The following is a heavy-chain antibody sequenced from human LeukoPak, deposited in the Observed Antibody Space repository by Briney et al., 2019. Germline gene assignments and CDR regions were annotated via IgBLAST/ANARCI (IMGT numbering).Heavy chain of an antibody. J-gene: IGHJ4*02. D-gene: IGHD3-16*02. Sequence: GGSLRLSCAASGFTFGAYWMSWLRQAPRKRPEWVASIKDDGSAQFYVDSLEGRFTISRDNAKNTLYLQMDTMRVEDTAVYYCARHIVGEQNFDYWSQGTLVTVSS. V-gene: IGHV3-7*01. CDR3: ARHIVGEQNFDY. CDR2: IKDDGSAQ. CDR1: GFTFGAYW.